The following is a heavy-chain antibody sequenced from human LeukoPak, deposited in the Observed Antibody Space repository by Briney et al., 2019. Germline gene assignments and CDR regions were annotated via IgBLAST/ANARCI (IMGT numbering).Heavy chain of an antibody. J-gene: IGHJ5*02. Sequence: SETLSLTCAVYGGSFSGYYWSWIRQPPGKGLEWIGEINHSGSTNYNPSLESRVTISVDTSKNQFSLKLSSVTAADTAVYYCAKIAAAPPRTWGQGTLVTVSS. V-gene: IGHV4-34*01. CDR1: GGSFSGYY. CDR2: INHSGST. D-gene: IGHD6-13*01. CDR3: AKIAAAPPRT.